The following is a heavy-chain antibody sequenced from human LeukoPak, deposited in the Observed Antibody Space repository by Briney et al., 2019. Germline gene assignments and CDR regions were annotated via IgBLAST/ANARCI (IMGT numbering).Heavy chain of an antibody. D-gene: IGHD5-24*01. CDR1: GFTFSSYG. Sequence: PGRSLRLSCAASGFTFSSYGMHWVRQAPGKGLEWVAVIWYDGSNKYYADSVKGRFTISRDNAKNSLYLQMNSLRPEDTAVYYCAGRGDGNLYYFDHWGQGTLVTASS. CDR3: AGRGDGNLYYFDH. CDR2: IWYDGSNK. V-gene: IGHV3-33*03. J-gene: IGHJ4*02.